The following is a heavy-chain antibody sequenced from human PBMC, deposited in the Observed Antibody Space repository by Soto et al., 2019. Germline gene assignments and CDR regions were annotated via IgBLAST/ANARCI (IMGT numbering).Heavy chain of an antibody. Sequence: GGSLRLSCAASGFTVSSNYMSWVRQAPGKGLEWVAVISYDGSNKYYVDSVKGRFTISRDNAKNSLSLQMNSLRAEDTALYYCATDLNWSGTWGQGTMVTVSS. D-gene: IGHD3-3*01. J-gene: IGHJ3*01. CDR2: ISYDGSNK. CDR3: ATDLNWSGT. CDR1: GFTVSSNY. V-gene: IGHV3-30-3*01.